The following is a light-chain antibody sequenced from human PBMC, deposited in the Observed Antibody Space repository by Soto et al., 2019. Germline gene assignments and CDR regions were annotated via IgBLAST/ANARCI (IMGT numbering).Light chain of an antibody. CDR1: QSISSW. V-gene: IGKV1-5*03. J-gene: IGKJ1*01. CDR2: KAS. CDR3: QQSYSTLWT. Sequence: DIQMTQSPSILSASVGDRVTITCRASQSISSWLAWYQQKPGKAPKLLIYKASTLKSGVPSRFSGSGSGTDFTLTISSLQPEDFATYYCQQSYSTLWTFGQGTKVDI.